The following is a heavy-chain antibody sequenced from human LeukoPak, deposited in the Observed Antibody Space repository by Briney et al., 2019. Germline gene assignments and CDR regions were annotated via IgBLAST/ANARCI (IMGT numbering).Heavy chain of an antibody. Sequence: SETLSLTCAVYGGSFSGYYWSWIRQPPGKGLEWIGEINHSGSTNYNPSLKSRVTISVDTSKNQFSPKLSSVTAADTAVYYCARGGYRVYGMDVWGKGTTVTVSS. D-gene: IGHD5-18*01. CDR2: INHSGST. CDR3: ARGGYRVYGMDV. CDR1: GGSFSGYY. J-gene: IGHJ6*04. V-gene: IGHV4-34*01.